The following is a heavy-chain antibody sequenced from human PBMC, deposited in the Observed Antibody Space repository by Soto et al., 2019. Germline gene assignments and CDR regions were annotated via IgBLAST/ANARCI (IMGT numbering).Heavy chain of an antibody. V-gene: IGHV4-34*01. CDR3: ARGPRITIFGNVYYYYYGMDV. CDR2: INHSGST. CDR1: GGSFSGYY. D-gene: IGHD3-3*01. J-gene: IGHJ6*02. Sequence: PSETLSLTCAVYGGSFSGYYWSWIRQPPGKGLELIGEINHSGSTNYNPSLKSRVTISVDTSKNQFSLKLSSVTAADTAVYYCARGPRITIFGNVYYYYYGMDVWGQGTTVTVSS.